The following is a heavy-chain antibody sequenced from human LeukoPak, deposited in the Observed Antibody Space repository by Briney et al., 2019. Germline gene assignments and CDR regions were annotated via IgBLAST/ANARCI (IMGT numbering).Heavy chain of an antibody. Sequence: GGSLRLSCAASGFTFSSYGMSWVRQAPGKGLEWVSAISGSGGSTYYADSVKGRFTISRDNSKNTLYLQMNSLRAEDTAVYYCATSFVVVTPGFDYWGQGTLVTVSS. J-gene: IGHJ4*02. D-gene: IGHD2-21*02. V-gene: IGHV3-23*01. CDR2: ISGSGGST. CDR1: GFTFSSYG. CDR3: ATSFVVVTPGFDY.